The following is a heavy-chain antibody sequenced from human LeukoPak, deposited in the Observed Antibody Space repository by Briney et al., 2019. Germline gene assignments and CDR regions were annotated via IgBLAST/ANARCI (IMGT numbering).Heavy chain of an antibody. Sequence: SETLSLTCTVSGGSISSSSYYWGWIREPPWKGLEWIGSIYDSGSTYYNPSLKTRVTISVDTSKHQLFLKLSSVAAADTAVYYCARHVGTPYYYYYMDVWGKGTTVTVSS. CDR3: ARHVGTPYYYYYMDV. J-gene: IGHJ6*03. V-gene: IGHV4-39*01. CDR2: IYDSGST. CDR1: GGSISSSSYY. D-gene: IGHD1-1*01.